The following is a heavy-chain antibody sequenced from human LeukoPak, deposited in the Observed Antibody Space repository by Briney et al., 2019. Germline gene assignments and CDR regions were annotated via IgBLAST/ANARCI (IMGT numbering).Heavy chain of an antibody. Sequence: QPGGSLRLSCAASGFNFDDYAMHWVRHAPGKGLEWVSLISGDGTITYYADSVKGRFTISRDNNKSSLFLQMKSLRTEDTALYYCAKEYDILTGYGPYYSMDVWGQGTTVTVSS. V-gene: IGHV3-43*02. D-gene: IGHD3-9*01. CDR2: ISGDGTIT. J-gene: IGHJ6*02. CDR1: GFNFDDYA. CDR3: AKEYDILTGYGPYYSMDV.